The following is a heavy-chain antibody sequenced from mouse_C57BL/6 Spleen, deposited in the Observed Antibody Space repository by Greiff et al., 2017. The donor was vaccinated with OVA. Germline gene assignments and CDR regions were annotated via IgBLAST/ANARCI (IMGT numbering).Heavy chain of an antibody. V-gene: IGHV1-53*01. D-gene: IGHD2-12*01. CDR2: INPSNGGT. Sequence: VQLQQSGTELVKPGASVKLSCKASGYTFTSYWMHWVKQRPGQGLEWIGNINPSNGGTNHNEKFKSKATLTVDKSSSTAYMQLSSLTSENSAVYYCARSSSYYNYFDYWGQGTTLTVSS. CDR3: ARSSSYYNYFDY. CDR1: GYTFTSYW. J-gene: IGHJ2*01.